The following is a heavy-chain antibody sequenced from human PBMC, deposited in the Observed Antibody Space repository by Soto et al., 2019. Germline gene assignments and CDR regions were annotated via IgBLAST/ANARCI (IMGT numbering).Heavy chain of an antibody. D-gene: IGHD2-15*01. V-gene: IGHV3-48*01. CDR3: ARYCSGGSCYSQIDY. Sequence: EVQLVESGGGLVQPGGSLRLSCAASGFTFSSYSMNWVRQAPGKGLEWVSYISSSSSTIYYADSVKGRFTISRDNAKNSLYRQMNSLRAEDTAVYYCARYCSGGSCYSQIDYWGQGTLVTVSS. CDR1: GFTFSSYS. CDR2: ISSSSSTI. J-gene: IGHJ4*02.